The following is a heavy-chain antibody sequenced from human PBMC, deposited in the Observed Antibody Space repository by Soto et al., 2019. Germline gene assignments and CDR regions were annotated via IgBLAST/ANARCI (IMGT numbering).Heavy chain of an antibody. CDR3: AREGSSWSYYYYYGMDV. J-gene: IGHJ6*02. CDR2: TIPIFGTA. D-gene: IGHD6-13*01. CDR1: GGTFSSYA. V-gene: IGHV1-69*06. Sequence: GASVKVSCKASGGTFSSYAISWVRQAPGQGLEWMGGTIPIFGTANYAQKFQGRVTITADKSTSTAYMELSSPRSEDTAVYYCAREGSSWSYYYYYGMDVWGQGTTVTVSS.